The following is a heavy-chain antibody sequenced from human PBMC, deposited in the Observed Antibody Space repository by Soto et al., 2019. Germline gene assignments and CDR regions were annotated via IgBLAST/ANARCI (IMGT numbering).Heavy chain of an antibody. CDR3: ARRQGRILTGYYKINPFDY. D-gene: IGHD3-9*01. J-gene: IGHJ4*02. CDR1: GGSFSGYY. V-gene: IGHV4-34*01. Sequence: PSLTCAVYGGSFSGYYWSWIRQPPGKGLEWIGEINHSGSTNYNPSLKSRVTISVDTSKNQFSLKLSSVTAADTAVYYCARRQGRILTGYYKINPFDYWGQGTLVTVSS. CDR2: INHSGST.